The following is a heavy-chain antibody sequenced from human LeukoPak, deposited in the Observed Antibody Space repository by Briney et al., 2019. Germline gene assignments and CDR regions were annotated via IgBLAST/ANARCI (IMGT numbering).Heavy chain of an antibody. CDR3: ASPKKYYYDRHFDY. V-gene: IGHV1-69*13. J-gene: IGHJ4*02. Sequence: ASVKVSCKASGGTFSSYAISWVRQAPGQGLEWMGGIIPIFGTANYAQKFQGRATITADESTSTAYMELSSLRSEDTAVYYCASPKKYYYDRHFDYWGQGTLVTVSS. CDR2: IIPIFGTA. CDR1: GGTFSSYA. D-gene: IGHD3-22*01.